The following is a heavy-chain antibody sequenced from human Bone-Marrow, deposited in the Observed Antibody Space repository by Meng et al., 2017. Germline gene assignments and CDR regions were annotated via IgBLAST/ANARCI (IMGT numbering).Heavy chain of an antibody. D-gene: IGHD5-18*01. CDR1: GGSISSSFFY. V-gene: IGHV4-39*01. CDR3: ARLDDTGIDY. J-gene: IGHJ4*02. CDR2: IYYTGST. Sequence: QRQRQESGPGLVKPSETLSLTCTVSGGSISSSFFYWGGVRQPPGKGLEWIGSIYYTGSTYYNPSLKSRVTISIDTSKNQFSLKLSSVTAADTAVYYCARLDDTGIDYWGQGILVTVSS.